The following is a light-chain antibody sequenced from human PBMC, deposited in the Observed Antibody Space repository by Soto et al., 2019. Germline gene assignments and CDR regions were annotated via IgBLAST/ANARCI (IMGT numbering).Light chain of an antibody. CDR1: QSVSSN. Sequence: EIVMTQSPATLSVSPGERATLSCRASQSVSSNLAWYQQKPGQAPRLLIYGASTRATGIPARFSGSGSGTEFTLTISSLQSEDFAVYYCQQYNNWPPNTFGQVTKLEIK. J-gene: IGKJ2*01. CDR3: QQYNNWPPNT. CDR2: GAS. V-gene: IGKV3-15*01.